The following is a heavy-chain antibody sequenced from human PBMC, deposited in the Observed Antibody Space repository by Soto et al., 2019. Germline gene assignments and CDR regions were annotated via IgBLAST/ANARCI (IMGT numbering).Heavy chain of an antibody. D-gene: IGHD1-26*01. V-gene: IGHV1-2*02. CDR3: AIEGSNSYKYFQH. CDR1: GYTFTGYY. CDR2: INPNSGGT. Sequence: ASVKVSCKASGYTFTGYYMHWVRQAPGQGLDWMGWINPNSGGTKYAQKFQGRVTMNRDTSISTDYMELSRLRSDDTAVYYCAIEGSNSYKYFQHLGQGTLVTVSS. J-gene: IGHJ1*01.